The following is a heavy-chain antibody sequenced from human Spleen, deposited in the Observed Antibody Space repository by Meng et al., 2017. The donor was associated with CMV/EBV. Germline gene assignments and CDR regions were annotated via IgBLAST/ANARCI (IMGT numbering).Heavy chain of an antibody. J-gene: IGHJ6*02. CDR3: VRVPAVKPAPRSRKNPHGYYYYGMDV. CDR1: GFTFSNFA. V-gene: IGHV3-23*01. CDR2: ITSDAKA. Sequence: GGSLRLSCATSGFTFSNFALAWVRQAPGKGLEWVSTITSDAKAYSAGSVKGRFTISRDNSKNTLYLQMNSLRAEDTAVYYCVRVPAVKPAPRSRKNPHGYYYYGMDVWGQGTTVTVSS. D-gene: IGHD6-6*01.